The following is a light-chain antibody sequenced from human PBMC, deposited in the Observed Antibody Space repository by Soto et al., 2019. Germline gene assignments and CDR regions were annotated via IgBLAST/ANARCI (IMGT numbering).Light chain of an antibody. CDR2: RNN. CDR3: QSYDDTLSAWV. CDR1: SSNVGGNI. V-gene: IGLV1-44*01. J-gene: IGLJ3*02. Sequence: QSVVTQPPSASATPGQRVTISCSGSSSNVGGNIVSWYQQLPGTAPKLLIYRNNQRPSGLPDRFSGSKSGTSAFLAISGLQSEDEGNYYCQSYDDTLSAWVFGGGTKLTVL.